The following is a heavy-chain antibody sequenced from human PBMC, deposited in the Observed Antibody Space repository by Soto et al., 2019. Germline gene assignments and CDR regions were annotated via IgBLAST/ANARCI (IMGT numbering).Heavy chain of an antibody. CDR1: GGSISSSSYY. CDR3: ARGYSSSSFDY. V-gene: IGHV4-39*01. CDR2: IYYSGST. Sequence: SETLSLTCTVSGGSISSSSYYWGWIRQPPGKGLEWIGSIYYSGSTYYNPSLKSRVTISVDTSKNQFSLKLSSVTAADTAVYYCARGYSSSSFDYWGQGTLVTVYS. D-gene: IGHD6-6*01. J-gene: IGHJ4*02.